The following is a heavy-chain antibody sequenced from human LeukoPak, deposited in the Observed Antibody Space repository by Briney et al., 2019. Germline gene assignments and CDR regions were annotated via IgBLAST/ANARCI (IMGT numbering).Heavy chain of an antibody. D-gene: IGHD3-10*01. V-gene: IGHV4-34*01. Sequence: SETLSLTCAVYCGCFSGYYWSWIRQPPGKGLEWIVEINHSGSSNYNPSLKSRVTISLDTSKNQFSLKLSSVTAADTAVYYCASVRRGFGESSKYYAYYYMGVWGKGTTVTISS. CDR2: INHSGSS. CDR1: CGCFSGYY. CDR3: ASVRRGFGESSKYYAYYYMGV. J-gene: IGHJ6*03.